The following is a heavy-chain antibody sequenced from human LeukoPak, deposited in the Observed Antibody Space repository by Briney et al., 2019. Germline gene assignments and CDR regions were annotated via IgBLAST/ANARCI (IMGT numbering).Heavy chain of an antibody. Sequence: SETLSLTCTVSGGSISNYYWSWIRQPPGKGLEWIGYIYYSGSTNYNPSLKSRVTISVDTSKNQFSLKLSSVTAADTAVYYCARHSGSYRAPYGYWGQGTLVTVSS. D-gene: IGHD1-26*01. CDR3: ARHSGSYRAPYGY. CDR1: GGSISNYY. J-gene: IGHJ4*02. V-gene: IGHV4-59*01. CDR2: IYYSGST.